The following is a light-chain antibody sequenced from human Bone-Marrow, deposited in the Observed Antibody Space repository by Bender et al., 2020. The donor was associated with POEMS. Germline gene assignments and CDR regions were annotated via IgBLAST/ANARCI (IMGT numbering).Light chain of an antibody. CDR2: ELD. J-gene: IGLJ2*01. CDR3: SSYTRTNTLE. V-gene: IGLV2-14*02. Sequence: QSALTQPASVSGSPGQSITISCTGTSSDVGSYNLVSWYQQYPGKAPKLIIYELDKRPSGVSNRFSGSKSGNTASLTISGLQAEDEADYYCSSYTRTNTLEFGEGTKLTVL. CDR1: SSDVGSYNL.